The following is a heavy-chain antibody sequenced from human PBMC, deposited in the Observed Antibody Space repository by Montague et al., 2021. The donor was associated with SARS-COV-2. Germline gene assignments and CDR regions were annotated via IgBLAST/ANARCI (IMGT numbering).Heavy chain of an antibody. D-gene: IGHD3-10*01. CDR3: ARDDLVVQGVTKGMDV. Sequence: SETLSLTCTVSGGSISSSNYYWVWIRQPPGKGLDWIGNMYYSRSTYYNPSLKSPVTISIYTSKNQFSLKLSSVTAADTAVYYCARDDLVVQGVTKGMDVWGQGTTVTVSS. V-gene: IGHV4-39*07. J-gene: IGHJ6*02. CDR1: GGSISSSNYY. CDR2: MYYSRST.